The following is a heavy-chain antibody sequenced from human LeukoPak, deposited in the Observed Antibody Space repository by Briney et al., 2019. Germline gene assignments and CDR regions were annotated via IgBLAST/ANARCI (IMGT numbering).Heavy chain of an antibody. CDR1: GGSFSGYY. J-gene: IGHJ4*02. D-gene: IGHD6-6*01. CDR3: ARFIAARRFDY. CDR2: INHSGST. V-gene: IGHV4-34*01. Sequence: PSETLSLTCAVYGGSFSGYYWSWIRQPPGKGLEWIGEINHSGSTNYNPSLKSRVTISVDTSKNQSSLKLSSVTAADTAVYYCARFIAARRFDYWGQGTLVTVSS.